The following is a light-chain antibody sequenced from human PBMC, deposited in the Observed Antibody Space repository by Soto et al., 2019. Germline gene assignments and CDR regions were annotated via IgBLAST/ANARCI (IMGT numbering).Light chain of an antibody. CDR3: SAWDASLNGDV. CDR1: SSNIGSKT. V-gene: IGLV1-44*01. Sequence: QSVLTQPPSASGTPGQRVTISCSGSSSNIGSKTVNWYQQLPGTAPKLLIYSNYQRPSGVPDRFSGSKSGTSASLAISGLQSEDEADYYCSAWDASLNGDVFGTGTKVTGL. J-gene: IGLJ1*01. CDR2: SNY.